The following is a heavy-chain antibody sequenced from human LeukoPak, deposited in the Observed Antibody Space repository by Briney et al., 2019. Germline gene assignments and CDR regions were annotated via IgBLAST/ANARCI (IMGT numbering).Heavy chain of an antibody. D-gene: IGHD4-17*01. CDR3: AREPRDYGDYSDWYFDL. Sequence: SETLSLTCTVSGGSISSYYWSWIRQPPGKGLEWIGYIYYSGCTNYNPSLKSRVTISVDTSKNQFSLKLSSVTAADTAVYYCAREPRDYGDYSDWYFDLWGRGTLVTVSS. V-gene: IGHV4-59*01. CDR2: IYYSGCT. CDR1: GGSISSYY. J-gene: IGHJ2*01.